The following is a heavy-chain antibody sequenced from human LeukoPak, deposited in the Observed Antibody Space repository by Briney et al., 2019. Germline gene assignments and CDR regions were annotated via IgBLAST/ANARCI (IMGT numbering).Heavy chain of an antibody. CDR1: GFTFDDYG. V-gene: IGHV3-20*04. CDR2: INWNGVST. J-gene: IGHJ4*02. D-gene: IGHD2-21*02. Sequence: GGSLRLSCAASGFTFDDYGMTWVRQGPGKGLEWVSGINWNGVSTGYADSVKGRFTISRDNAKNSLYLQMNSVRVEDTALYYCARADHIVVVTATYFDYWGQGTLVTVSS. CDR3: ARADHIVVVTATYFDY.